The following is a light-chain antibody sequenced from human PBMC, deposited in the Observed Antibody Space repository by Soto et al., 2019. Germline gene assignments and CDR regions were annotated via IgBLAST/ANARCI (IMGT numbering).Light chain of an antibody. V-gene: IGLV1-40*01. CDR3: HSYDSSLSVYVV. CDR1: SSNIGAGYD. CDR2: GNS. Sequence: QSALTQPPSVSGAPGQRVTISCTGSSSNIGAGYDVHWYQQVPGAAPKLLIYGNSNRPSGVPDRFSGSKSGTSASLAITGLQAEDEADYFCHSYDSSLSVYVVFGGGTKVTVL. J-gene: IGLJ2*01.